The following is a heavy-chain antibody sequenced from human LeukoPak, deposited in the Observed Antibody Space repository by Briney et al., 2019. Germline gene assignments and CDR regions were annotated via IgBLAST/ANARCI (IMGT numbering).Heavy chain of an antibody. Sequence: SETLSLTCAVYGGSFSGYYWSWIRQPPGKGLEWIGEINHSGSTNYNPSLKSRVTISVGTSKNQFTLKLSSVTAADTAVYYCARADSYGMDVWGQGTTVTVSS. CDR2: INHSGST. D-gene: IGHD3/OR15-3a*01. V-gene: IGHV4-34*01. CDR1: GGSFSGYY. CDR3: ARADSYGMDV. J-gene: IGHJ6*02.